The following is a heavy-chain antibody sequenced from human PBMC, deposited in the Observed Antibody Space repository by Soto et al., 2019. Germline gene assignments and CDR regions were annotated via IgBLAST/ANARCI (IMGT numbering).Heavy chain of an antibody. CDR3: AISAPYIVATISPRY. J-gene: IGHJ4*02. CDR1: GYTFTSYA. D-gene: IGHD5-12*01. Sequence: QVQLVQSGAEVKKPGASVKVSCKASGYTFTSYAMHWVRQAPGQRLEWMGWINAGNGNTKYSQKFQGRVTITRNTSASTAYMELSSLRSEDTAVYYCAISAPYIVATISPRYWGQGTLVTVSS. V-gene: IGHV1-3*01. CDR2: INAGNGNT.